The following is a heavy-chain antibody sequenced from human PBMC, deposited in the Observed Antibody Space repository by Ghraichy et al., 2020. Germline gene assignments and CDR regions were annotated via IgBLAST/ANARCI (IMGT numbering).Heavy chain of an antibody. CDR1: GGSFSGYY. CDR3: ASSNMITFGGVIVR. D-gene: IGHD3-16*02. J-gene: IGHJ4*02. V-gene: IGHV4-34*01. CDR2: INHSGST. Sequence: SETLSLTCAVYGGSFSGYYWSWIRQPPGKGLEWIGEINHSGSTNYNPSLKSRVTISVDTSKNQFSLKLSSVTAADTAVYYCASSNMITFGGVIVRWGQGTLVTVSS.